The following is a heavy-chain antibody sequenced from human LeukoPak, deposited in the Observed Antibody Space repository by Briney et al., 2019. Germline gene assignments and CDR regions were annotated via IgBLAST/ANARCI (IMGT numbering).Heavy chain of an antibody. CDR3: AKQVAYGGYSPIDY. CDR2: ISGSGGNT. Sequence: GGSLRLSCAASGCTFSSYAMSWVRQATGKGLEWVSGISGSGGNTYYADSVKGRFTISRDNSKNTLYLQMNSLRGEDTAVYYCAKQVAYGGYSPIDYWGQGTLVTVSS. D-gene: IGHD5-12*01. J-gene: IGHJ4*02. V-gene: IGHV3-23*01. CDR1: GCTFSSYA.